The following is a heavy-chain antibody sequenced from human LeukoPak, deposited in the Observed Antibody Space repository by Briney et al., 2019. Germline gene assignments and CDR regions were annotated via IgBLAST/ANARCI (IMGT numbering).Heavy chain of an antibody. V-gene: IGHV4-34*01. Sequence: KTSETLSLTCAVYGGSFSGYYWRWIRQPPGKGLEWIGEINHSGSTNYNPSLKSRVTISVDTSKNQLSLKMGSVTAADTAVYYCTITTGTTLGLTDYWGQGTLVTVSS. CDR3: TITTGTTLGLTDY. CDR1: GGSFSGYY. D-gene: IGHD1-1*01. CDR2: INHSGST. J-gene: IGHJ4*02.